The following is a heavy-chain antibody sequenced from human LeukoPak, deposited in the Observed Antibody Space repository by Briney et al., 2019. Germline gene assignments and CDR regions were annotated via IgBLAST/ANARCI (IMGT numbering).Heavy chain of an antibody. CDR2: ISGGGDST. CDR1: GFTSSSYA. CDR3: GKDRNVYCSGGSCYTL. D-gene: IGHD2-15*01. V-gene: IGHV3-23*01. Sequence: GGSLRLSCTASGFTSSSYAMSWVRQPPGKGLEWVSLISGGGDSTYYADSVKGRFTISRDNSKNTLYLEMNSLRAEDTAVYYCGKDRNVYCSGGSCYTLWGQGTLVTVSS. J-gene: IGHJ4*02.